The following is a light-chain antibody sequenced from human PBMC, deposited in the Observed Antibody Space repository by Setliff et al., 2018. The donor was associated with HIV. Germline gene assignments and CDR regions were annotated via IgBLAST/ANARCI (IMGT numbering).Light chain of an antibody. J-gene: IGLJ3*02. CDR1: SSDIGRNY. CDR3: GTWQSGPTGGRG. V-gene: IGLV1-51*01. Sequence: QSALTQPPSVSAAPGQRVTISCSGSSSDIGRNYVSWYQQLPGTAPKLLFYDNDKRPSGIPDRFSASKSGTSATLGISGLETGDEADYYCGTWQSGPTGGRGFGGGTKGTVL. CDR2: DND.